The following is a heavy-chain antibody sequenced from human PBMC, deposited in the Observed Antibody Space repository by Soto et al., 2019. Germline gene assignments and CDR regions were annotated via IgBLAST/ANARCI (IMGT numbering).Heavy chain of an antibody. Sequence: SETLSLTCTVSGGSISSGDYYWNWIRQPPGKGLEWIGFIYNTGSTYYNPSLRSRVTISVDTSKAQFSPRLTSVTAADTAVYYCARNDYDYVWESPGGDAFDIWGQGTMVTVSS. D-gene: IGHD3-16*01. CDR3: ARNDYDYVWESPGGDAFDI. CDR2: IYNTGST. V-gene: IGHV4-30-4*01. J-gene: IGHJ3*02. CDR1: GGSISSGDYY.